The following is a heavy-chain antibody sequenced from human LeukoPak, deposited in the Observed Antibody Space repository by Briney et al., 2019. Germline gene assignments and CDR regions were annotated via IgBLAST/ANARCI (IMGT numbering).Heavy chain of an antibody. Sequence: GGSLRLSYAASGFTFSSYSMNWVRQAPGKGLEWVSSISSSSYIYYADSVKGRFTISRDNAKNSLYLQTNSLRAEDTAVYYCARAVEMATGPVDYWGQGTLVTVSS. J-gene: IGHJ4*02. CDR1: GFTFSSYS. CDR3: ARAVEMATGPVDY. CDR2: ISSSSYI. V-gene: IGHV3-21*01. D-gene: IGHD5-24*01.